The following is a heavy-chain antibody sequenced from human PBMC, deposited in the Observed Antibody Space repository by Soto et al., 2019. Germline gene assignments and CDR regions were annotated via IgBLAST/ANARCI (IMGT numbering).Heavy chain of an antibody. J-gene: IGHJ4*02. CDR2: IHYSGNT. D-gene: IGHD1-26*01. V-gene: IGHV4-61*01. Sequence: SETLSLTCTVSGDSVSSGSHYWSWVRQPPGKGLEWIGFIHYSGNTNYNPSLKSRVTISLDTSKNQLSLKLSSVTAADTAVYYCARYSGTYYVYWGQGTLVTVSS. CDR1: GDSVSSGSHY. CDR3: ARYSGTYYVY.